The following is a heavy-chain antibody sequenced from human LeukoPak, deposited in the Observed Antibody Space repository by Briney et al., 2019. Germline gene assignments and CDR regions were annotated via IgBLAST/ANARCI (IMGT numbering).Heavy chain of an antibody. J-gene: IGHJ4*02. V-gene: IGHV2-5*02. D-gene: IGHD6-6*01. CDR3: AFSKYSRSDFDS. CDR1: GFSLSTNDVG. CDR2: IYWDDDK. Sequence: SGPTLLKPTQTLTLTCTFSGFSLSTNDVGVGWIRQPPGEALEWLALIYWDDDKRYSPSQKSRLTITKDTSKNQVVLTMATMDPADTATYYCAFSKYSRSDFDSWGQGTLVTVSS.